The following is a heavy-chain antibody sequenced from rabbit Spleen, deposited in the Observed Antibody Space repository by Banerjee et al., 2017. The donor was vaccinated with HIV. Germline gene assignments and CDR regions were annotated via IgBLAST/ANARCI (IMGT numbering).Heavy chain of an antibody. Sequence: QLEESGGGLVKPEGSLTLTCKASGFSFSDRDVMCWVRQAPGKGLEWIGLTEPIFGTTYYATWVNGRFTISSHNAQNTLYLQLKSLTAADTATYFCARVGGVGVYGYATLWGPGTLVTVS. D-gene: IGHD6-1*01. CDR1: GFSFSDRDV. J-gene: IGHJ4*01. CDR2: TEPIFGTT. CDR3: ARVGGVGVYGYATL. V-gene: IGHV1S7*01.